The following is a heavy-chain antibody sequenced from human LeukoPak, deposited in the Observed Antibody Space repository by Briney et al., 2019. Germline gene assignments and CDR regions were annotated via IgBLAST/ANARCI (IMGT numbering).Heavy chain of an antibody. CDR1: GYTFTGYY. D-gene: IGHD1-1*01. CDR3: ARDRPNLEHPYCMEV. Sequence: GGSVKDSCKASGYTFTGYYMHWVRQAPGQGLEWMGWINPNSGGTNYAQKFQGRVTMTRDTSMSKAYMELSRLRSDDTAVYYCARDRPNLEHPYCMEVWGKGTTVTVSS. CDR2: INPNSGGT. J-gene: IGHJ6*03. V-gene: IGHV1-2*02.